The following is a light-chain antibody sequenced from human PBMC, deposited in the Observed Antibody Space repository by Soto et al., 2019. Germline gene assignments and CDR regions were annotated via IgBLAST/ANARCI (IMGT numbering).Light chain of an antibody. Sequence: QSALTQPASVSGSPGQSITLSCTGTSSDVGGYNYVSWYQQHPGKAPKLMIYEVTYRPSGVSNRFSGSKSGNMASLTISGLQAEDEADYYCSSYTSSSTLIFGGGTKLTVL. CDR1: SSDVGGYNY. CDR2: EVT. CDR3: SSYTSSSTLI. J-gene: IGLJ2*01. V-gene: IGLV2-14*01.